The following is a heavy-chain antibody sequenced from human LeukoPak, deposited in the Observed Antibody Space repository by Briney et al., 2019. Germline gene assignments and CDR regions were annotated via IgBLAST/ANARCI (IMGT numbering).Heavy chain of an antibody. D-gene: IGHD3-10*01. Sequence: GASVKVSCKASGYTFTGYYMHWVRQAPGQGLEWMGWINPNSGGTNYAQKFQGRVTMTRDTSISTAYMELSRLRSDDTAVYYCARDRPLITMVRGLTFDYWGQGTLVTVSS. CDR2: INPNSGGT. J-gene: IGHJ4*02. V-gene: IGHV1-2*02. CDR1: GYTFTGYY. CDR3: ARDRPLITMVRGLTFDY.